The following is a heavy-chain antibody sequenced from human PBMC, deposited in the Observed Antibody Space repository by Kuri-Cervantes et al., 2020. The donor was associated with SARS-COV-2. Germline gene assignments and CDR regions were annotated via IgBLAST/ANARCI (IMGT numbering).Heavy chain of an antibody. Sequence: GESLKISCAASGFTFSSHAMHWVRQAPGKGLEWVAVISYDGSNKYYADSVKGRFTISRDNSKNTLYLQMNSLRAEDTAVYYCAREGDLTGLFDYWGQGTLVTVSS. V-gene: IGHV3-30-3*01. CDR3: AREGDLTGLFDY. CDR2: ISYDGSNK. D-gene: IGHD3-16*01. CDR1: GFTFSSHA. J-gene: IGHJ4*02.